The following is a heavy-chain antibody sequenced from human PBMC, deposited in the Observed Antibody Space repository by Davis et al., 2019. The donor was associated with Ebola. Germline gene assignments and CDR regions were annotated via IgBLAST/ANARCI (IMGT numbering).Heavy chain of an antibody. V-gene: IGHV1-69*04. Sequence: SVKVSCKAPGGTFSSYTISWVRQAPGQGLEWMGRIIPILGIANYAQKFQGRVTMTTDTSTSTAYMELRSLRSDDTAVYYCAREITMVRGGGWFDPWGQGTLVTVSS. CDR2: IIPILGIA. CDR1: GGTFSSYT. J-gene: IGHJ5*02. CDR3: AREITMVRGGGWFDP. D-gene: IGHD3-10*01.